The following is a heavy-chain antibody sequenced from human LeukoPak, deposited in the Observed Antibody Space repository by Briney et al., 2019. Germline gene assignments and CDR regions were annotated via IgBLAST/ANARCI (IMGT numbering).Heavy chain of an antibody. J-gene: IGHJ4*02. V-gene: IGHV1-2*02. D-gene: IGHD2-2*01. CDR2: INPNSGGT. CDR3: ARVWGPDCSSTSCYDY. Sequence: ASVKVSCKASGYTFTGYYMHWVRQAPGQGLEWMGWINPNSGGTNYAQKFQGRVTMTRDTSISTAYMELSKLRSDDTAVYYCARVWGPDCSSTSCYDYWGQGTLVTVSS. CDR1: GYTFTGYY.